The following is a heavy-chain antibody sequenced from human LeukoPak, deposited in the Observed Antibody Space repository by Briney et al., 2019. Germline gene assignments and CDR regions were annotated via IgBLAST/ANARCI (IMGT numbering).Heavy chain of an antibody. CDR1: DGSIRCYY. D-gene: IGHD3-10*01. Sequence: SETLSLTCTVSDGSIRCYYWGWIRQAPGKGLEWIAYIHYTGLTNYNPSLKSRAAISLDTSTNHFSLKLTSVTAADTAIYYCARHITNSGSAFDLWGRGTLVTVSS. V-gene: IGHV4-59*08. J-gene: IGHJ2*01. CDR2: IHYTGLT. CDR3: ARHITNSGSAFDL.